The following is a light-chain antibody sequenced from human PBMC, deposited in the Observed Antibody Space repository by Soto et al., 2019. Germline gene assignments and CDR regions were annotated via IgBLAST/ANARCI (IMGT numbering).Light chain of an antibody. J-gene: IGKJ1*01. CDR1: ESISGW. CDR3: LQYNGYYRT. CDR2: DAS. V-gene: IGKV1-5*01. Sequence: DIQMTQSPSALSASVGDTVTITCRASESISGWLAWYQQKPGKAPKLLIFDASTLNSGVPSRFSGSGSGTTFTLTIRSLQADDFASYYCLQYNGYYRTFGQGTKVEIK.